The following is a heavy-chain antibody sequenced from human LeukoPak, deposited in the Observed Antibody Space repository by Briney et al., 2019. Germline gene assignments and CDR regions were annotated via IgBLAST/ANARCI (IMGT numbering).Heavy chain of an antibody. D-gene: IGHD3-9*01. Sequence: GGSLRLSCAASGFTFSSYAMSWIRQAPGKGLEWVSYISSSGSTIYYADSVKGRFTISGDNAKNSLYLQMNSLRAEDTAVYYCAREGDILTGYYGFDAFDIWGQGTMVTVSS. V-gene: IGHV3-11*04. CDR1: GFTFSSYA. J-gene: IGHJ3*02. CDR3: AREGDILTGYYGFDAFDI. CDR2: ISSSGSTI.